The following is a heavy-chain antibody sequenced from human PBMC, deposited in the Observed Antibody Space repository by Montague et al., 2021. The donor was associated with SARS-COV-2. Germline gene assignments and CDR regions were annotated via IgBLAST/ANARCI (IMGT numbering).Heavy chain of an antibody. CDR3: AIATIDF. V-gene: IGHV3-21*01. J-gene: IGHJ4*02. CDR2: ISGNSRCL. CDR1: GFIFSTYI. D-gene: IGHD1-1*01. Sequence: RLSWSASGFIFSTYIMNWVRQAPGKGLEWVSSISGNSRCLYYADSVKGRFTISRDNAKNSLYLQMNSLRAEDTAVYYCAIATIDFRGQGTLVSVSS.